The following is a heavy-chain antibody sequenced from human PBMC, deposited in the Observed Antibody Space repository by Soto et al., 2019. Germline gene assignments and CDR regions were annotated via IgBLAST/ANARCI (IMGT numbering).Heavy chain of an antibody. Sequence: PGGSLRLSCAASGFAFCTFSMNWVRQAPGKVLEWVSSIDTRSDIYYADSVKGRFTISRDNAKNSLSLQMNSLRAEDTGVYYCAREETAWPLAYGLDVWGQGTTVTVSS. D-gene: IGHD2-21*02. V-gene: IGHV3-21*01. CDR3: AREETAWPLAYGLDV. CDR2: IDTRSDI. J-gene: IGHJ6*02. CDR1: GFAFCTFS.